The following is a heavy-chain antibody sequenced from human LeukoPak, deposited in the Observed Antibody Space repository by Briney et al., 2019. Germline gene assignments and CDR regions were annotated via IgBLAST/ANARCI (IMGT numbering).Heavy chain of an antibody. D-gene: IGHD3-16*01. V-gene: IGHV3-7*01. CDR3: ARCEGFYDYFSGNPTYYFYMDV. CDR2: IKEDGSET. J-gene: IGHJ6*03. Sequence: GGSLRLSCAASGFTFSTYWVCWVRQAPGKGLEWVANIKEDGSETNYVESVKGRFFISRDNAKNSQRLQMNSLRVEDSAVYYCARCEGFYDYFSGNPTYYFYMDVWGKGTTVTVSS. CDR1: GFTFSTYW.